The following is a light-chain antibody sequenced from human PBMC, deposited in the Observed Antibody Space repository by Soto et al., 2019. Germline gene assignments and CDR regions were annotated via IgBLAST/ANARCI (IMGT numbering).Light chain of an antibody. J-gene: IGLJ2*01. Sequence: QSVLTQPASVSGSPGQSIPISCTCTSRDVGGYNYVSWHQQHPGKAPKVIITEVSNRPSGVSNRFSGSKSGNTASLTISGLQAEDEADYYCSSYISSSTFVVFGGGTKVTVL. CDR2: EVS. CDR1: SRDVGGYNY. CDR3: SSYISSSTFVV. V-gene: IGLV2-14*01.